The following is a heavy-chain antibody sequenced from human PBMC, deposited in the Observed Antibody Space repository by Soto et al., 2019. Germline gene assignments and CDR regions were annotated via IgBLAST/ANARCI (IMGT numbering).Heavy chain of an antibody. V-gene: IGHV4-59*08. CDR2: IYYAGST. J-gene: IGHJ5*02. CDR1: GGSISGAY. D-gene: IGHD2-21*01. CDR3: ARLGAYSQSLDP. Sequence: PSETLSLTCSVSGGSISGAYWSWIRQPPGKGLEWIGYIYYAGSTMYNPSLESRVTISVDTSKNQFSLKLSSVTAADTAVYYCARLGAYSQSLDPWGPGTRVTVSS.